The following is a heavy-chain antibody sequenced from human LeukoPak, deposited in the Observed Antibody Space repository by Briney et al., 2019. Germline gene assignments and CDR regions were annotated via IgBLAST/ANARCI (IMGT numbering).Heavy chain of an antibody. D-gene: IGHD6-19*01. CDR2: ISPNSGGT. CDR3: ARELGDMGSSGSCDI. J-gene: IGHJ3*02. V-gene: IGHV1-2*02. CDR1: GYTFTGYY. Sequence: GASVKVSCKASGYTFTGYYMHWVRQAPGQGLEWMGWISPNSGGTNSAQKFQGRVTMTRDTSINTAYMELSRLTSDDPAVYYCARELGDMGSSGSCDIWGQGTMVTVSS.